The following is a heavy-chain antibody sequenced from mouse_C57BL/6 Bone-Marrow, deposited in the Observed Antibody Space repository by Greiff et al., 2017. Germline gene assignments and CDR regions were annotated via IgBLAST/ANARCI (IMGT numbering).Heavy chain of an antibody. V-gene: IGHV5-17*01. CDR3: ARSIYYGSSYDYAMDY. J-gene: IGHJ4*01. CDR2: ISSGSSTI. D-gene: IGHD1-1*01. Sequence: EVKLMESGGGLVKPGGSLTLSCAASGFTFSDYGMPWVRQAPEKGLEWVAYISSGSSTIYYADTVKGRFTISRDNAKTTLFLQMTSLRSEDTAMYYCARSIYYGSSYDYAMDYWGQGTSVTVS. CDR1: GFTFSDYG.